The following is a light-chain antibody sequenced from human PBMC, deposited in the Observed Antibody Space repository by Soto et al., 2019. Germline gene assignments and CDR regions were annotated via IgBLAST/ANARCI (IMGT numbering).Light chain of an antibody. CDR2: KAS. V-gene: IGKV1-5*03. Sequence: DIQMTQSPSTLSASVGDRVTITCRASQSISSWLAWYQQKPGKAPNLLIHKASHLESGVPSRFSGSGSGTDFTLTISRLDPEDFAVYFCQQYGGSTLYSFGPGTKVDIK. J-gene: IGKJ2*01. CDR3: QQYGGSTLYS. CDR1: QSISSW.